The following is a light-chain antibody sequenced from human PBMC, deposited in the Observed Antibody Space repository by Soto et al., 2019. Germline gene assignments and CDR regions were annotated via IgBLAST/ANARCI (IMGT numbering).Light chain of an antibody. CDR2: AAS. Sequence: DIQMTQSPSSLSVSVGDRVTITCRASQSISSYLNWYQQKPGKAPKVLIYAASSLQSGVPLRFSGSGSGTDFTLTISSLQPEDFATYYCQQSYTIPWTVGQGTKVEIK. V-gene: IGKV1-39*01. CDR1: QSISSY. J-gene: IGKJ1*01. CDR3: QQSYTIPWT.